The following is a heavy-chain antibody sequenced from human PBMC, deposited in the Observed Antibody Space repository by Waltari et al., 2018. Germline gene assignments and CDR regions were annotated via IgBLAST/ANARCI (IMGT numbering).Heavy chain of an antibody. D-gene: IGHD2-15*01. V-gene: IGHV4-39*07. J-gene: IGHJ4*02. CDR1: GGSLITTNYY. Sequence: QLQLQESGPGLVKPSETLSLTCTVSGGSLITTNYYWGWIRQPPGKGLDWIGNIYYSGSTYFNPSLKSRVTISVDTSKNQFSLKLTSVTAADTAVYYCVRGGWFPVVKDFDRWGQGTLVTVSS. CDR3: VRGGWFPVVKDFDR. CDR2: IYYSGST.